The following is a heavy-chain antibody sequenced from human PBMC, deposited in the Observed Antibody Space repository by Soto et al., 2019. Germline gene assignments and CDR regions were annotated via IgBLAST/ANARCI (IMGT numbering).Heavy chain of an antibody. V-gene: IGHV3-23*01. CDR1: GFTFSSYA. J-gene: IGHJ5*02. CDR2: ISGSGGST. Sequence: PGGSLRLSCAASGFTFSSYAMSWVRQAPGKGLEWVSAISGSGGSTYYADSVKGRFTISRDNSKNTLYLQMNSLRAEGTAVYYCAKDWSIIVVGGWFDPWGQGTLVTVSS. CDR3: AKDWSIIVVGGWFDP. D-gene: IGHD2-2*01.